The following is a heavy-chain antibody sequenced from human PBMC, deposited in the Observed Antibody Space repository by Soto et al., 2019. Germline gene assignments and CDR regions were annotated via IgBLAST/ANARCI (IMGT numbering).Heavy chain of an antibody. CDR1: GFSFGSHA. D-gene: IGHD3-3*01. J-gene: IGHJ4*02. V-gene: IGHV3-23*01. Sequence: GGSLRLSCTVSGFSFGSHAMSWVRQAPGKGLECVSGISGSGGTTFYADSVKGRFTISRDNSKKTLYLQMDSLRAEDTAIYYCAKTPYDFWSSGQYLFDHWGQGTLVTVSS. CDR2: ISGSGGTT. CDR3: AKTPYDFWSSGQYLFDH.